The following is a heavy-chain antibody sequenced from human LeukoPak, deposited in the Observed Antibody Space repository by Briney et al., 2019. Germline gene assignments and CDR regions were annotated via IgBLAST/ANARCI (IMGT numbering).Heavy chain of an antibody. CDR2: INPDGSYT. CDR1: GFTFSSYW. Sequence: GGSLRLSCAASGFTFSSYWMHWVRQPPGKGLVWDSRINPDGSYTSSEDSVKGRFTIYRDNARDTLYLQMNSLRAEDTAVYYCTRNTFGGDDFWGQETLVTVSS. D-gene: IGHD2-2*02. CDR3: TRNTFGGDDF. J-gene: IGHJ4*02. V-gene: IGHV3-74*01.